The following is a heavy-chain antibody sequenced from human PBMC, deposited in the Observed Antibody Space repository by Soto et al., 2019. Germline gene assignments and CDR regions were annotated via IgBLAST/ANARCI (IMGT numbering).Heavy chain of an antibody. CDR3: ARRAHSYYYFDY. CDR2: ITRDGSST. CDR1: GFSLSDYW. Sequence: EVQLVESGGGLVQPGGSLRLSCAASGFSLSDYWMHWVRQAPGEGLVWLSRITRDGSSTNYADSVKGRVTISRDNAKNALYRQGNRLRGEDTGVYYCARRAHSYYYFDYWGQGTLLTVSS. D-gene: IGHD1-26*01. J-gene: IGHJ4*02. V-gene: IGHV3-74*01.